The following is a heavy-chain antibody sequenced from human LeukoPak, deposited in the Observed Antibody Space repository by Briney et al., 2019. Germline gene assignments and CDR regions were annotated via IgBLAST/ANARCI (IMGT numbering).Heavy chain of an antibody. CDR2: INSKSGDT. J-gene: IGHJ4*02. V-gene: IGHV1-2*02. CDR1: GYPFTGYY. Sequence: ASVKVSCKAYGYPFTGYYIHWVRQAPGQGLEWMGWINSKSGDTKYAKNFQGRVTMTRDTSISTAYMELRSLRSDDTAVYYCAGGDYGDYWGQGTLVTVSS. CDR3: AGGDYGDY.